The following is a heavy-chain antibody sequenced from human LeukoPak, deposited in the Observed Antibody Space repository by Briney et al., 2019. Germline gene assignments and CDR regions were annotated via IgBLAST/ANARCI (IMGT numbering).Heavy chain of an antibody. CDR1: GDSIRTSSYY. V-gene: IGHV4-39*07. CDR3: ARVTGYMIEDYFDY. J-gene: IGHJ4*02. D-gene: IGHD3-22*01. CDR2: IYYSGTT. Sequence: SETLSLTCTVSGDSIRTSSYYWGWIRRSPGKGLEWIGSIYYSGTTYYNPSFKSRVTISVDTSKNQFSLKLSSVTAADTAVYYCARVTGYMIEDYFDYWGQGTLVTVSS.